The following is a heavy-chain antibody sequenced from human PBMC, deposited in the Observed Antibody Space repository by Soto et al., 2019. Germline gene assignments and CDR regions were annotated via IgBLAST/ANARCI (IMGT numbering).Heavy chain of an antibody. Sequence: QVELVQSGAEVKKPGASVKVSCKVSGYTLTELSMHWVRQAPGKGLEWMGVFDAEDWAASYAQNFQCRVTMTVDTYTDTAYMEVTSLRSEDTAVYYWATDIFPDYVDASVTFRPADYWGQGNEVTVSS. D-gene: IGHD4-17*01. J-gene: IGHJ4*02. CDR1: GYTLTELS. V-gene: IGHV1-24*01. CDR2: FDAEDWAA. CDR3: ATDIFPDYVDASVTFRPADY.